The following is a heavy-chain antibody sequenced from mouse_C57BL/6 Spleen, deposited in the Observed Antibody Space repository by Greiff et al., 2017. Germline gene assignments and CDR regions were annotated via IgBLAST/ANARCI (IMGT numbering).Heavy chain of an antibody. CDR3: ARTVVATNYFDY. V-gene: IGHV1-82*01. Sequence: VKLMESGPELVKPGASVKISCKASGYAFSSSWMNWVKQRPGKGLEWIGRIYPGDGDTNYNGKFKGKATLTADKSSSTAYMQLSSLTSEDSAVYFCARTVVATNYFDYWGQGTTLTVSS. CDR2: IYPGDGDT. CDR1: GYAFSSSW. J-gene: IGHJ2*01. D-gene: IGHD1-1*01.